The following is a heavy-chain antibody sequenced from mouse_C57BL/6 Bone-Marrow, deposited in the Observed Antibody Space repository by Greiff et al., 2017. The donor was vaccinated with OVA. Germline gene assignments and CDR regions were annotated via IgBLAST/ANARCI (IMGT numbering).Heavy chain of an antibody. V-gene: IGHV1-55*01. J-gene: IGHJ1*03. CDR1: GYTFTSYW. CDR2: IYPGSGST. D-gene: IGHD2-3*01. Sequence: VQLQQPGAELVKPGASVKMSCKASGYTFTSYWITWVKQRPGQGLEWIGDIYPGSGSTNYNEKFKSKATLTVDTSSSTAYMQLSSLTSEDSAVYYGARDDGYYWYFDVWGTGTTVTVSS. CDR3: ARDDGYYWYFDV.